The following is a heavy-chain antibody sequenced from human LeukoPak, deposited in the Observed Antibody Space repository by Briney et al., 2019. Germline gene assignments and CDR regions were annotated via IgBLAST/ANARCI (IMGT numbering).Heavy chain of an antibody. J-gene: IGHJ3*02. Sequence: GGSLRLSCAASGFTFSSYEMNWVRQAPGKGLEWVSYISSSGSTIYYADSVKGRFTISRDNAKNSLYLQMNSLRAEDTAVYYCARVYDSSGSRAFDIWGQGTMVTVSS. D-gene: IGHD3-22*01. CDR1: GFTFSSYE. CDR2: ISSSGSTI. V-gene: IGHV3-48*03. CDR3: ARVYDSSGSRAFDI.